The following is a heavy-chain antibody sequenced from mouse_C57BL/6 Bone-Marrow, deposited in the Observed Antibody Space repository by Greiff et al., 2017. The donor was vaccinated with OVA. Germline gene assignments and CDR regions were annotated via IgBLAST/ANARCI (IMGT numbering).Heavy chain of an antibody. D-gene: IGHD1-1*01. CDR3: ARRGGSSPFFDY. Sequence: VQLQQSGAELARPGASVKLSCKASGYTFTSYGISWVKQRTGQGLEWIGEIYPRSGNTYYNEKFKGQATLTADKSSSTAYMELRSLTSEDSAVYYCARRGGSSPFFDYWGQGTTLTVSS. CDR2: IYPRSGNT. V-gene: IGHV1-81*01. CDR1: GYTFTSYG. J-gene: IGHJ2*01.